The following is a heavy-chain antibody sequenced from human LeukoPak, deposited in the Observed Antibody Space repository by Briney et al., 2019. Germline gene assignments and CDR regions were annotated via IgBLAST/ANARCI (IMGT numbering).Heavy chain of an antibody. J-gene: IGHJ5*02. CDR3: ARDRAMKGATNWFDP. CDR2: IYTSGST. D-gene: IGHD3-16*01. CDR1: GGSISSGSYY. Sequence: PSETLSLTCTVSGGSISSGSYYWSWIRQPAGTGLEWIGRIYTSGSTNYNPSLKSRVTISVDTSKNQFSLKLSSVTAADTAVYYCARDRAMKGATNWFDPWGQGTLVTVSS. V-gene: IGHV4-61*02.